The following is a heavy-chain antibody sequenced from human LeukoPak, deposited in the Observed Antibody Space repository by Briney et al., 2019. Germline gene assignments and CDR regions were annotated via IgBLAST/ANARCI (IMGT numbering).Heavy chain of an antibody. V-gene: IGHV3-49*03. CDR1: GFTFGDYA. CDR2: IRSKAYGGTT. Sequence: GRSLRLSCTASGFTFGDYAMSWFRQAPGKGLEWVGFIRSKAYGGTTEYAASVKGRFTISRDDSKSIAYLQMNSLKTEDTAVYYCTRDRYDILTGYPTFDYWGQGTLVTVSS. CDR3: TRDRYDILTGYPTFDY. J-gene: IGHJ4*02. D-gene: IGHD3-9*01.